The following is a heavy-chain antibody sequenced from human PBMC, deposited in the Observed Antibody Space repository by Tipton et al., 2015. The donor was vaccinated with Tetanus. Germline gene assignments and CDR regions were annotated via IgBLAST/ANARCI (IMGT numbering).Heavy chain of an antibody. CDR1: GFTVSSNY. D-gene: IGHD5-18*01. V-gene: IGHV3-53*01. CDR2: IYSGGST. J-gene: IGHJ4*02. CDR3: ARAYSYGAFDY. Sequence: SLRLSCAASGFTVSSNYMGWVRQAPGKGLEWVSVIYSGGSTSYADSVKGRFTISRDTSKNTLYLQMNSLRAEDTAVYYCARAYSYGAFDYWGQGTLVTVSS.